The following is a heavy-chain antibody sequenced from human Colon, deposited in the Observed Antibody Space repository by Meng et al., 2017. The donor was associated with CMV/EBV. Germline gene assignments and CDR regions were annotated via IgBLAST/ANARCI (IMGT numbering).Heavy chain of an antibody. D-gene: IGHD2-2*01. J-gene: IGHJ4*02. CDR1: FTSGDYT. Sequence: FTSGDYTMAWVRQAPRKGLEWVGLVWGKAYGGTAEYAASVRGRFTISRDDSKSIAYLQMDSLNSEDTAVYYCTTRPAGCSSTSCPFDQWGQGTLVTVSS. CDR3: TTRPAGCSSTSCPFDQ. V-gene: IGHV3-49*04. CDR2: VWGKAYGGTA.